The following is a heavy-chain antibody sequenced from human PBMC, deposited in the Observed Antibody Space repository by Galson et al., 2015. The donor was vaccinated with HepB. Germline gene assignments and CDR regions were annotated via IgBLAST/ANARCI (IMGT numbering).Heavy chain of an antibody. CDR1: GGSISSYY. Sequence: ETLSLTCTVSGGSISSYYRSWIRQPAGKGLEWIGRIYTSGSTNYNPSLKSRVTMSVDTSKNQFSLKLSSVTAADTAVYYCARLWAVDSRGENYFDYWGQGTLVTVSS. V-gene: IGHV4-4*07. CDR2: IYTSGST. CDR3: ARLWAVDSRGENYFDY. J-gene: IGHJ4*02. D-gene: IGHD3-22*01.